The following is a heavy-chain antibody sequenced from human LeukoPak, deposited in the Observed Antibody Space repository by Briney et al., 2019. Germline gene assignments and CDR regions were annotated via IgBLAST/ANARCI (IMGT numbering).Heavy chain of an antibody. V-gene: IGHV3-48*03. CDR1: GFAFSSYE. CDR3: ARDRSVIAVAGTLDY. CDR2: ISSSGSTI. Sequence: GGSLRLSCAGSGFAFSSYEMNWVRQAPGKGLEWVSYISSSGSTIYYADSVKGRFTISRDNAKNSLYLQMNSLRAEDTAVYYCARDRSVIAVAGTLDYWGQGTLVTVSS. D-gene: IGHD6-19*01. J-gene: IGHJ4*02.